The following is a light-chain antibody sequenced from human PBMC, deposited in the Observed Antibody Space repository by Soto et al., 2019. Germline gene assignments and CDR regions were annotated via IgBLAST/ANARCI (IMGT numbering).Light chain of an antibody. V-gene: IGLV1-44*01. J-gene: IGLJ2*01. CDR2: SDN. CDR1: SPNIGSKT. CDR3: SAWDDSLNGVV. Sequence: LTQPPSASGTPGQRVTISCSGSSPNIGSKTVKWYQQIPGTAPKLLIYSDNQRPSGVPDRFSGSKSGTSASLAISGLQSEDEADYYCSAWDDSLNGVVFGGGTKLTVL.